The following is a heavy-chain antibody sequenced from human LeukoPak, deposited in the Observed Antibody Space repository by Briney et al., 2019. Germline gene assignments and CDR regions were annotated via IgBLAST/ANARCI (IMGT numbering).Heavy chain of an antibody. CDR1: GFTFRRYW. V-gene: IGHV3-74*01. CDR3: ARDILAAAFDY. D-gene: IGHD6-13*01. CDR2: INGDGRNI. J-gene: IGHJ4*02. Sequence: GGSLRLSCVASGFTFRRYWMHWVRQDPRKGLVWVSRINGDGRNINYADSVRGRFTISRDNAKNTLYLQMNTLRVEDTAVYYCARDILAAAFDYWGQGTLVTVSS.